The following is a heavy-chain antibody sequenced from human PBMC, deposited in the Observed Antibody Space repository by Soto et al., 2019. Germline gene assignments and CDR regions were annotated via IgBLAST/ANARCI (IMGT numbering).Heavy chain of an antibody. CDR3: ARDQGCSSTSCWVFDY. Sequence: QVQLVESGGGVVQPGRSLRLSCAASGFTFSSYGMHWVRQAPGKGLEWVAVIWYDGSNKYYADSVKGRFTISRDNSKNTLYLQMNSLRAEDTAVYYCARDQGCSSTSCWVFDYWGQGTLVTVSS. V-gene: IGHV3-33*01. D-gene: IGHD2-2*01. CDR1: GFTFSSYG. CDR2: IWYDGSNK. J-gene: IGHJ4*02.